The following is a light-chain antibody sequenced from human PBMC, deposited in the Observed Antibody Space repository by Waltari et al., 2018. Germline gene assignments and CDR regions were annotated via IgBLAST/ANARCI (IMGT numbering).Light chain of an antibody. V-gene: IGKV1-5*03. Sequence: DIQMTQSPSTRLPPIGKRVTITCRASQSITNWLAWYQQKPGKAPKLLIYKASTLESGVPSRFSGSGSGTEFTLTISSLQPDDFATYYCQQYNNYVATFGQGTKVEIK. CDR3: QQYNNYVAT. CDR1: QSITNW. CDR2: KAS. J-gene: IGKJ1*01.